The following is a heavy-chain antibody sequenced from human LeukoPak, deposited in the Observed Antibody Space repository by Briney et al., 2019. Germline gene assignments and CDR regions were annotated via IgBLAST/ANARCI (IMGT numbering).Heavy chain of an antibody. Sequence: SETLSLTCAVYGGSFSGYYWSWIRQPPGKGLEWIGEINHSGSTNYNPSLKSRVTISVDTSKNQFSLKLSSVTAADTAVYYCARVPYYDILTGYWGDYYYHYGMDVWGQGTTVTVSS. CDR2: INHSGST. CDR1: GGSFSGYY. CDR3: ARVPYYDILTGYWGDYYYHYGMDV. D-gene: IGHD3-9*01. J-gene: IGHJ6*02. V-gene: IGHV4-34*01.